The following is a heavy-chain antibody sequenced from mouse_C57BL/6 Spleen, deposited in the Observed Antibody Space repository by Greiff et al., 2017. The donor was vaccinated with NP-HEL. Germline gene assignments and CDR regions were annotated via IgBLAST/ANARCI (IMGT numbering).Heavy chain of an antibody. CDR1: GYTFTDYN. D-gene: IGHD1-1*01. CDR3: ARLLLGYFDV. J-gene: IGHJ1*03. CDR2: INPNNGGT. V-gene: IGHV1-22*01. Sequence: EVKLQESGPELVKPGASVKMSCKASGYTFTDYNMHWVKQSHGKSLEWIGYINPNNGGTSYNQKFKGKATLTVNKSSSTAYMELRSLTSEDSAVYYCARLLLGYFDVWGTGTTVTVSS.